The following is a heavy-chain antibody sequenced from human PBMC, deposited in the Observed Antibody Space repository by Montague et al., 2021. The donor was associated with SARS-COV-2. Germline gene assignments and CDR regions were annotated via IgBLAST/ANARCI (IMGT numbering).Heavy chain of an antibody. CDR1: GFSLSTSGMC. CDR2: IDWDDDK. V-gene: IGHV2-70*11. CDR3: ARGYYDILTGYLHAFDI. D-gene: IGHD3-9*01. Sequence: PALVKPTQTLTLTCTFSGFSLSTSGMCVSWIRQPPGKALEWLARIDWDDDKYYSTSLKTRLTISKDTSKNQVVLTMTNMDPVDTATYYCARGYYDILTGYLHAFDIWGQGTMVTVSS. J-gene: IGHJ3*02.